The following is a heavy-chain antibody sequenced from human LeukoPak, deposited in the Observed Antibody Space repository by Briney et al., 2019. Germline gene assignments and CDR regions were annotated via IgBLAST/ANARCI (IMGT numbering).Heavy chain of an antibody. J-gene: IGHJ4*02. V-gene: IGHV3-21*01. CDR2: ISSSSSYI. Sequence: PGGSLRLSCAASGFTFSSYSMNWVRQAPGKGLECVSSISSSSSYIYYADSVKGRFTISRDNAKNSLYLQMNSLRAEDTAVYYCARDYDSSGYCDYWGQGTLVTVSS. D-gene: IGHD3-22*01. CDR1: GFTFSSYS. CDR3: ARDYDSSGYCDY.